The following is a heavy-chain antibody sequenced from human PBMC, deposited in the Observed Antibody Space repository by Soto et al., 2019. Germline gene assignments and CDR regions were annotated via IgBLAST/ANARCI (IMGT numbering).Heavy chain of an antibody. J-gene: IGHJ4*02. CDR3: ARSYYYYDSSGYSYYFDY. Sequence: SETLSLTCTVSGGSVSSGSYYWSWIRQPPGKGLEWIGYIYYSGSTNYNPSLKSRVTFSVDTSKNQFSLKLSSVTAADTAVYYCARSYYYYDSSGYSYYFDYWGQGTLVTVSS. D-gene: IGHD3-22*01. CDR2: IYYSGST. CDR1: GGSVSSGSYY. V-gene: IGHV4-61*01.